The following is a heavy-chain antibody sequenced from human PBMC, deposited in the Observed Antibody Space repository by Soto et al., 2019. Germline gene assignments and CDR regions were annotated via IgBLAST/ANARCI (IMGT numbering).Heavy chain of an antibody. J-gene: IGHJ3*02. CDR2: AIPVYGST. V-gene: IGHV1-69*01. D-gene: IGHD1-26*01. CDR1: GGTFSNYA. CDR3: ARRGVANSRDAFDI. Sequence: QVQLVQSGVEVKKPGTSVKVSCEVSGGTFSNYAITWVRQAPGQGLEWLGGAIPVYGSTNYAQKFQGRVTITAGESATTTFMELSSLRSDDTAVYYCARRGVANSRDAFDIGGQGTLVTVS.